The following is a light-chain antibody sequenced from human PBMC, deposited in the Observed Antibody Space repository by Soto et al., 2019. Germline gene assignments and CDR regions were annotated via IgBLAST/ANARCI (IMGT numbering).Light chain of an antibody. CDR1: QSISSW. J-gene: IGKJ1*01. CDR2: DAS. V-gene: IGKV1-5*01. Sequence: DIQMTQSPSTLSASVGDRVTITCRASQSISSWLAWYQQKTGKAPKVLIYDASSLESGVPSRFSGSGSGTEFTLTISSLQPDDFATYYCQQYNTYSRTFGQGTKVDIK. CDR3: QQYNTYSRT.